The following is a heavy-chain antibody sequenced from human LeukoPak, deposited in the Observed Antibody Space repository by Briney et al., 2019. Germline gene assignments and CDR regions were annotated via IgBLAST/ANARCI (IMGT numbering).Heavy chain of an antibody. J-gene: IGHJ2*01. Sequence: GGSLRLSCAASGFTFSSYAMSWVRQAPGKGLEWVSAISGSGGSTYYADSVKGRFTISRDNSKNTLYLQMNSLRAEDTAGYYCAKVNTAIFWYFDLWGRGTLVTVSS. V-gene: IGHV3-23*01. CDR3: AKVNTAIFWYFDL. CDR1: GFTFSSYA. CDR2: ISGSGGST. D-gene: IGHD5-18*01.